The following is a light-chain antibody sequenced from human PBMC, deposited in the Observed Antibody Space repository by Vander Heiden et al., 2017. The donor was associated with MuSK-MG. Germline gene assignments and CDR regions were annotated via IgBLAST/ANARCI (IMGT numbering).Light chain of an antibody. CDR2: VAS. CDR1: QSISYY. Sequence: DIQMTQSPSSLSASVGDRVTITCRTSQSISYYLNWYQHKPGKAPKLLIYVASSFQSAVPSRFVGSGSGTDFTLTVIRLLPEDFATYYCRLSASTPWTFGQGTKVEIK. V-gene: IGKV1-39*01. CDR3: RLSASTPWT. J-gene: IGKJ1*01.